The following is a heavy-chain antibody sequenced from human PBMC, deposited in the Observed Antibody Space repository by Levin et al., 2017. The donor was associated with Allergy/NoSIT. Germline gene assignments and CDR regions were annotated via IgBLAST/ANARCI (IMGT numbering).Heavy chain of an antibody. V-gene: IGHV4-34*01. D-gene: IGHD2-21*01. CDR3: AVFSFRDGTFDI. CDR2: INNRGVT. CDR1: GGSFGGYY. Sequence: SQTLSLTCAVSGGSFGGYYWSWIRQPPGKGLEWIGEINNRGVTTDNPSLKSRVTLLVDTYRKEFSLKLHSVTAADTAVYYCAVFSFRDGTFDIWGQGTMVTVSS. J-gene: IGHJ3*02.